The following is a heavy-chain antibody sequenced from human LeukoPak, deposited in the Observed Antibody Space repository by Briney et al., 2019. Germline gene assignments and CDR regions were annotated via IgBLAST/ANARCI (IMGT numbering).Heavy chain of an antibody. CDR3: AKDPYSSSWDYYFDY. Sequence: GGSLRLSCAASGFTFSSYGMSWVRQAPGKGLEWVSAISGSGGSTYYADSVKGRFTISRDNSKNTLYLQVNSLRAEDTAVYYCAKDPYSSSWDYYFDYWGQGTLVTVSS. J-gene: IGHJ4*02. CDR1: GFTFSSYG. V-gene: IGHV3-23*01. D-gene: IGHD6-13*01. CDR2: ISGSGGST.